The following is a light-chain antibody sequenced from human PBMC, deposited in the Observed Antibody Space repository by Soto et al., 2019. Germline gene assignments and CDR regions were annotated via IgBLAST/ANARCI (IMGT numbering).Light chain of an antibody. CDR1: SSDVGGYNY. J-gene: IGLJ1*01. CDR2: DVS. CDR3: RSYTTSSTYV. V-gene: IGLV2-14*03. Sequence: QSALTQPASVSGSPGQSIAISCTGTSSDVGGYNYVSWYQQHPGKAPKLMIYDVSNRPSGVSNRFSGSKSGNTASLTISGLQAEGEADYYCRSYTTSSTYVFGTGTKVTVL.